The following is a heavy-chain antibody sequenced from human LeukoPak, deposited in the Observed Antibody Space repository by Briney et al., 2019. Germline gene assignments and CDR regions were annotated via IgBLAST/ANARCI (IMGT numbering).Heavy chain of an antibody. CDR1: GYTFTSYG. J-gene: IGHJ4*02. D-gene: IGHD1-26*01. Sequence: ASVKVSCKASGYTFTSYGISWVRQAPGQGLEWMGWISAYNGNTNYAQKLQGRVTMTADTSTSTAYMELRSLRSDDTAVYYCARDQEWELPYYFDYWGQGTLVTVSS. CDR3: ARDQEWELPYYFDY. CDR2: ISAYNGNT. V-gene: IGHV1-18*01.